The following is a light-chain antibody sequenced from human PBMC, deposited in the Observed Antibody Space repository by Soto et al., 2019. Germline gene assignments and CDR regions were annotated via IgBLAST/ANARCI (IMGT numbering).Light chain of an antibody. Sequence: EIVLTQSPATLSLSPGERATLSCGASQSVRSNYLAWYQQKPGLAPRLLIYDASSRAAGIPDRFSGSGSGTDFTLTIRRLEPEDFAVYYCQHYGRSPLTFGGGTKVEIK. CDR1: QSVRSNY. J-gene: IGKJ4*01. CDR2: DAS. CDR3: QHYGRSPLT. V-gene: IGKV3D-20*01.